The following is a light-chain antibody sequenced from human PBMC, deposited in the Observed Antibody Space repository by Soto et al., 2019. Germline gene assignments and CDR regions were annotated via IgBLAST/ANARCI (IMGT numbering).Light chain of an antibody. V-gene: IGKV1-5*01. CDR3: QQYNSYSGYS. CDR2: DAS. Sequence: DLQMTQSPSTLSASVGDRVTITCRASQSISNWLAWYQQKPGEAPKLLIYDASSLESGVPSRFSGSGSATEFTLTISSLQPDDFATYFCQQYNSYSGYSYGQGTKLEIK. CDR1: QSISNW. J-gene: IGKJ2*01.